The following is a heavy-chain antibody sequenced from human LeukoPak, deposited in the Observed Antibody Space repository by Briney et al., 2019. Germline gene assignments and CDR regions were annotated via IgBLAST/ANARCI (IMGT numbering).Heavy chain of an antibody. CDR1: GFTFSRHW. Sequence: GGSLRLSCAASGFTFSRHWMSWDRLAPGKGLEWVASIKPDGSEGYYVDSVKGRFTISRDNAKNTLYLQMNSLGVEDTAVYYCAGGWYLGDHWGQGTPVTVSS. J-gene: IGHJ4*02. D-gene: IGHD6-19*01. CDR3: AGGWYLGDH. V-gene: IGHV3-7*01. CDR2: IKPDGSEG.